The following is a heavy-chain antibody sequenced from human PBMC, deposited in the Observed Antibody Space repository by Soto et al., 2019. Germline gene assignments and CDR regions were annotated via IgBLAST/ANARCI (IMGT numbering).Heavy chain of an antibody. J-gene: IGHJ5*02. CDR3: ARVQWELRWNWFDP. CDR2: IIPIFGTA. CDR1: GGTFSSYA. D-gene: IGHD1-26*01. Sequence: QVQLVQSGAEVKKPGSSVKVSCKASGGTFSSYAISWVRQAPGQGLEWMGGIIPIFGTANYAQKFQGRVTITADDSTSTAYMERSSLRSKDTAVYYCARVQWELRWNWFDPWGQGTLVTVSS. V-gene: IGHV1-69*12.